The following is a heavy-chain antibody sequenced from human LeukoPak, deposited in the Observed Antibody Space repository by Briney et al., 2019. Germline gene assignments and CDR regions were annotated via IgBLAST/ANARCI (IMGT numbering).Heavy chain of an antibody. CDR1: GGTFSSYA. D-gene: IGHD6-6*01. CDR2: IIPIFGTA. CDR3: AGIAARRSYYYYYMDV. Sequence: SVKVSCKASGGTFSSYATSWVRQAPGQGLEWMGGIIPIFGTANYAQKFQGRVTITADESTSTAYMELSSLRSEDTAVYYCAGIAARRSYYYYYMDVWGKGTTVTVSS. V-gene: IGHV1-69*01. J-gene: IGHJ6*03.